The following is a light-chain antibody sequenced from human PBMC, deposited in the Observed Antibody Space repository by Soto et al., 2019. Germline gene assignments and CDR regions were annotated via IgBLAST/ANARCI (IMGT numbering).Light chain of an antibody. V-gene: IGLV2-8*01. CDR3: TSYAGSNKLV. J-gene: IGLJ2*01. CDR2: EVN. CDR1: SSDVGNYNY. Sequence: QSALTQPPSASASPGHSVTISCTGTSSDVGNYNYVSWYQQHPGKAPKLVIFEVNKRPSGVPDRFSGSKSGNTASPTVSGLQAEDEAAYYCTSYAGSNKLVFGGGTKVTVL.